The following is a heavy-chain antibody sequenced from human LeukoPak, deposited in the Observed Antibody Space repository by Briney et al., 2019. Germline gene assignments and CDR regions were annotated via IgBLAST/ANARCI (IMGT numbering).Heavy chain of an antibody. CDR1: GFTFSSYG. D-gene: IGHD6-19*01. Sequence: GRSLRLSCAASGFTFSSYGMHWVRQAPGKGLEWAAVISYDGSNKYYADSVKGRFTISRDNSKNTLYLQMNSLRAEDTAVYYCANLAVAGTKSFDYWGQGTLVTVSS. V-gene: IGHV3-30*18. CDR2: ISYDGSNK. J-gene: IGHJ4*02. CDR3: ANLAVAGTKSFDY.